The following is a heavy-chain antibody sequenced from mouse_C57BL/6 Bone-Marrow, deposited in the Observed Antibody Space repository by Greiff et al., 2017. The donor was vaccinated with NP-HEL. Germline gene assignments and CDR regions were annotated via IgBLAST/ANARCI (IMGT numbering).Heavy chain of an antibody. D-gene: IGHD1-1*01. Sequence: QVQLKESGAELARPGASVKLSCKASGYTFTSYGISWVKQRTGQGLEWIGEIYPRSGNTYYNEKFKGKATLTADKSSSTAYMELRSLTSEDSAVYFCARPYYYGSPYGNYWGQGTTLTVSS. CDR2: IYPRSGNT. CDR3: ARPYYYGSPYGNY. J-gene: IGHJ2*01. CDR1: GYTFTSYG. V-gene: IGHV1-81*01.